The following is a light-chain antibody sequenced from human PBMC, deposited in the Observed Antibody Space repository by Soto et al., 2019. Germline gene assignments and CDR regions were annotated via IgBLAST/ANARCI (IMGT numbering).Light chain of an antibody. V-gene: IGKV3-20*01. CDR1: QSVGNNY. J-gene: IGKJ5*01. CDR2: HAS. Sequence: DIVLTQSPGTLSLSPGKRATLSCWASQSVGNNYLAWYQQKPGQAPRLLIYHASSRATGIPDRFSGSGSGTDFTLTISRLEPEDFAVYYCQQYGWSPPITFCQGTRLE. CDR3: QQYGWSPPIT.